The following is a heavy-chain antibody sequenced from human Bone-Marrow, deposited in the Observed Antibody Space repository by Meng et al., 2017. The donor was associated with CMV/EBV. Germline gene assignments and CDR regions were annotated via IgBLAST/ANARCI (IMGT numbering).Heavy chain of an antibody. CDR3: ARDRGLGYCSSTSCPNNWFDH. CDR2: IIPILGIA. CDR1: HA. J-gene: IGHJ5*02. Sequence: HAGRCVRKAPGKVLEWMGGIIPILGIANYAQKCQGRVTSTADKSTSTAYMELSSLRSEDTAVYYCARDRGLGYCSSTSCPNNWFDHWGQGTLVTVSS. V-gene: IGHV1-69*10. D-gene: IGHD2-2*01.